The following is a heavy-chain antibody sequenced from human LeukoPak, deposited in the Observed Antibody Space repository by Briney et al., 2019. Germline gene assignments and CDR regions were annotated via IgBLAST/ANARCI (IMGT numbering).Heavy chain of an antibody. Sequence: RSGGSLRLSCAASGFTFSDYYMSWIRQAPGKGLEWVSYISSSGSTIYYADSVKGRFTISRDNAKNSLYLQMNSLRAEDTAVYYCARVQNVPRYYYYMDVSGNGTTVTVSS. J-gene: IGHJ6*03. V-gene: IGHV3-11*01. CDR2: ISSSGSTI. D-gene: IGHD2-2*01. CDR3: ARVQNVPRYYYYMDV. CDR1: GFTFSDYY.